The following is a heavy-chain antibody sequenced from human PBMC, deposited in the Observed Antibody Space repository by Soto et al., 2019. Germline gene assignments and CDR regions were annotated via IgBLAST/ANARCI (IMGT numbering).Heavy chain of an antibody. CDR2: IYYNGST. D-gene: IGHD5-12*01. Sequence: QVQLQESAPGLVKPSETLSLTCTVSGGSISSYCWSWIRQPPGKGMEWIGYIYYNGSTNYNPSLKSRVTMSVGTSKNQFSLKLSSVTAADTAVYYCARDRPARASGYPLSPPYYYYVMDVWGQGTTVTVSS. CDR3: ARDRPARASGYPLSPPYYYYVMDV. CDR1: GGSISSYC. J-gene: IGHJ6*02. V-gene: IGHV4-59*01.